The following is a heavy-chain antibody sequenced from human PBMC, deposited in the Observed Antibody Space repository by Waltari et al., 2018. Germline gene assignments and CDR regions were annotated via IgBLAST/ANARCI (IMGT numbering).Heavy chain of an antibody. J-gene: IGHJ5*02. Sequence: QVQLQESGPGLVKPSETLSLTCTVSGGPISSHYWRWIRQPPGKGLDWIGYIYYSGRTNYHPSLKSRVTISVDTSKNQFSLKLSSVTAADTAVYYCARSAVSSSYNWFDPWGQGTLVTVSS. V-gene: IGHV4-59*11. CDR1: GGPISSHY. CDR2: IYYSGRT. D-gene: IGHD6-6*01. CDR3: ARSAVSSSYNWFDP.